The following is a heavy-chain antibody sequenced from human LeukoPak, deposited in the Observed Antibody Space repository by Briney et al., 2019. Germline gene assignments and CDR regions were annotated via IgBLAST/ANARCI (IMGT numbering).Heavy chain of an antibody. D-gene: IGHD6-13*01. Sequence: PGESLKFSCKGSGYSFTSYWIGWVRQMPGKGLEWMGIIYPGDSDTRYSPSFQGQVTISADTSISTAYLQWSSLKASDTAMYYCAGVAAAGSSTDAFDIWGQGTMVTVSS. V-gene: IGHV5-51*01. J-gene: IGHJ3*02. CDR1: GYSFTSYW. CDR3: AGVAAAGSSTDAFDI. CDR2: IYPGDSDT.